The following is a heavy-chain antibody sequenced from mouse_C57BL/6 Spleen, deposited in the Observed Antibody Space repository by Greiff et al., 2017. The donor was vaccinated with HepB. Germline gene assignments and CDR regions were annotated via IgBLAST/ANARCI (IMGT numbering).Heavy chain of an antibody. J-gene: IGHJ4*01. D-gene: IGHD1-1*01. Sequence: QVQLQQSGAELVKPGASVKISCKASGYAFSSYWMNWVKQRPGKGLEWIGQIYPGDGDTNYNGKFKGKATLTEDKSSSTAYMQLSSLTSEDSAVYFCAREVLRYGAMDYWGQGTSVTVSS. CDR1: GYAFSSYW. CDR2: IYPGDGDT. V-gene: IGHV1-80*01. CDR3: AREVLRYGAMDY.